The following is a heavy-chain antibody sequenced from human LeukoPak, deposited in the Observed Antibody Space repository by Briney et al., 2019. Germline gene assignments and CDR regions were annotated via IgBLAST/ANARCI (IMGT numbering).Heavy chain of an antibody. CDR1: GGTFSSYA. CDR2: IIPIFGTA. V-gene: IGHV1-69*01. Sequence: ASVKVSCKASGGTFSSYAISWVRQAPGQGLEWMGGIIPIFGTANYAQKFQGRVTITADESTSTAYMELSSLRSEDTAVYYCARDQHTVTPQNGDYWGQGTLVTVSS. J-gene: IGHJ4*02. D-gene: IGHD4-17*01. CDR3: ARDQHTVTPQNGDY.